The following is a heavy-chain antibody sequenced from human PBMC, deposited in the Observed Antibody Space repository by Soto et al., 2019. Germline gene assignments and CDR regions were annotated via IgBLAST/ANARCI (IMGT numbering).Heavy chain of an antibody. CDR2: IDWDDDK. J-gene: IGHJ6*03. CDR1: GFSLSTSGMC. CDR3: ARIRNADYYHYYMDV. Sequence: SGPTLVNPTQTLTLTCTFSGFSLSTSGMCVSWIRQPPGKALEWLARIDWDDDKYYSTSLKTRLTISKDTSKNQVVLTMTNMDPVDSATYYCARIRNADYYHYYMDVWGKGTTVTVS. V-gene: IGHV2-70*11.